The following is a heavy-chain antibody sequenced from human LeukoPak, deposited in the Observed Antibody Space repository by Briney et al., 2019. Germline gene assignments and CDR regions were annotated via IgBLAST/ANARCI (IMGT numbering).Heavy chain of an antibody. J-gene: IGHJ4*02. V-gene: IGHV3-23*01. CDR2: IRSSGDRS. CDR1: GFTFSTYA. D-gene: IGHD6-19*01. Sequence: GGSLRLSCAASGFTFSTYAISWVRQAPGKGLEWVSAIRSSGDRSYYADSVKGRFTISRDNSKDTLYLQMNSLRAEDTAVYFCAREQSGSGGWYTADYWGQGTLVTVSS. CDR3: AREQSGSGGWYTADY.